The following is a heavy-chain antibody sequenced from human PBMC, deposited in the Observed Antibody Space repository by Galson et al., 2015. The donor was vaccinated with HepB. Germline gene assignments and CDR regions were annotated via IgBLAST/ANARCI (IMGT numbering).Heavy chain of an antibody. CDR3: ARRGGATTTWFDP. CDR2: IYSGGST. D-gene: IGHD1-26*01. J-gene: IGHJ5*02. Sequence: SLRLSCAASGFTVSSNYMSWVRQAPGKGLEWVSVIYSGGSTYYADSVKGRFTISRDNSKNTLYLQMNSLRAEDTAVYYCARRGGATTTWFDPWGQGTLVTVSS. CDR1: GFTVSSNY. V-gene: IGHV3-66*02.